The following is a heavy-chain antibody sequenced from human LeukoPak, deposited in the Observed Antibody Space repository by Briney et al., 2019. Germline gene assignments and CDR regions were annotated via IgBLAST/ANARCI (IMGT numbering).Heavy chain of an antibody. CDR1: GGSTGSSNYY. V-gene: IGHV4-39*01. CDR3: ARLGAGPTYYDFWSGYSSFYFDY. J-gene: IGHJ4*02. CDR2: IHYSGNT. D-gene: IGHD3-3*01. Sequence: SETLSLTCTVSGGSTGSSNYYWGWIRQPPGKGLEWIVGIHYSGNTYYNPPLKSRVTISIDTSKNQFSLKLSSVTAADTAVYYCARLGAGPTYYDFWSGYSSFYFDYWGQGTLVTVSS.